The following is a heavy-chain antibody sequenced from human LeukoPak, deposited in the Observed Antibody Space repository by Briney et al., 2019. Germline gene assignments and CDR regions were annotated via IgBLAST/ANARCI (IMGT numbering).Heavy chain of an antibody. CDR1: GGSFSGYY. D-gene: IGHD3-10*01. J-gene: IGHJ4*02. V-gene: IGHV4-34*01. Sequence: SETLSLTCAVHGGSFSGYYWSWIRQPPGKGLEWIGEINHSGSTNYNPSLKSRVTISVDTSKNQFSLKLSSVTAADTAVYYCARGRNYYYGSGSYYFDYWGQGTLVTVSS. CDR2: INHSGST. CDR3: ARGRNYYYGSGSYYFDY.